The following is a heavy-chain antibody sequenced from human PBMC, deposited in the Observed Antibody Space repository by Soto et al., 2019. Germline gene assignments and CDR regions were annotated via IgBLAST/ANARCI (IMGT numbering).Heavy chain of an antibody. Sequence: SVKVSFKASGGTFSSYAISWVRQAPGQGLEWMGGIIPIFGTANYAQKFQGRVTITAGESTSTAYMELSSLRSEDTAVYYCARELYCSSTSCYNWFDPWGQGTLVTVSS. J-gene: IGHJ5*02. CDR3: ARELYCSSTSCYNWFDP. CDR2: IIPIFGTA. V-gene: IGHV1-69*13. D-gene: IGHD2-2*01. CDR1: GGTFSSYA.